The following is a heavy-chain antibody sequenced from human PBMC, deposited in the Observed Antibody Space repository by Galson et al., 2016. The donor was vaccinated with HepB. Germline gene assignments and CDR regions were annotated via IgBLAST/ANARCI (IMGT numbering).Heavy chain of an antibody. CDR1: GFTFSIDA. D-gene: IGHD2-15*01. CDR2: ISGGADSS. V-gene: IGHV3-23*01. Sequence: SLRLSCAASGFTFSIDAMSWVSQAPGKGLEWVSSISGGADSSYYGDAVKGRLTISRDNSKNTLYLQMPSLGAEDTAVYYCATILGYCRCGSCYRDYWGQGTLVTVSS. J-gene: IGHJ4*02. CDR3: ATILGYCRCGSCYRDY.